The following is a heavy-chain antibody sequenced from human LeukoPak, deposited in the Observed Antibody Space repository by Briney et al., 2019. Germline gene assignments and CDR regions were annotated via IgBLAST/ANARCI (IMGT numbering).Heavy chain of an antibody. Sequence: QTGGSLRLSCAASGFTFSSYAMSWVRQAPGKGLEWVSAISGSGGSTYYADSVKGRFTISRDNSKNTLYLQMNSLRAEDTAVYYCAKDLTHIVVAPTYFDYWGQGTLVTVSS. J-gene: IGHJ4*02. CDR2: ISGSGGST. V-gene: IGHV3-23*01. CDR1: GFTFSSYA. D-gene: IGHD2-21*01. CDR3: AKDLTHIVVAPTYFDY.